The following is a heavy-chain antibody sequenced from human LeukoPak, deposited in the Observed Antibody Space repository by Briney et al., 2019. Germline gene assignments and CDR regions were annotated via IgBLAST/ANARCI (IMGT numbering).Heavy chain of an antibody. CDR2: ISSSGGTI. J-gene: IGHJ3*02. D-gene: IGHD2-2*01. CDR3: ARVDIVVLPAARDAFDI. V-gene: IGHV3-11*04. CDR1: GFTFSDYY. Sequence: GGSLRLSRAASGFTFSDYYMSWIRQAPGKGLEWVSYISSSGGTIYYADSVKGRFTISRDNAKNSLYLQMNSLRAEDTAVYYCARVDIVVLPAARDAFDIWGRGTMVTVSS.